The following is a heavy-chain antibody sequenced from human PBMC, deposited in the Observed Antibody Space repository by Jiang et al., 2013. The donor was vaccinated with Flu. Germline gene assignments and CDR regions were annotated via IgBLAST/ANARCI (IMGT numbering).Heavy chain of an antibody. CDR3: ARRTYDSSGYPH. CDR2: IYYSGST. J-gene: IGHJ4*02. Sequence: LLKPSETLSLTCTVSGGSISSSSYYWGWIRQPPGKGLEWIGSIYYSGSTYYNPSLKSRVTISVDTSKNQFSLKLSSVTAADTAVYYCARRTYDSSGYPHWGQGTLVTVSS. V-gene: IGHV4-39*01. D-gene: IGHD3-22*01. CDR1: GGSISSSSYY.